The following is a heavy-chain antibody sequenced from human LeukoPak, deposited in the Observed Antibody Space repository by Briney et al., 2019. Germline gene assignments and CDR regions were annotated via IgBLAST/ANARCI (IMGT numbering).Heavy chain of an antibody. V-gene: IGHV7-4-1*02. CDR3: ARVASSSWYYIDY. CDR2: INTNTGNP. Sequence: GASVKVSCKASGYTFTGYAMNWVRQTPGQGLEWMGWINTNTGNPTYAQGFTGRFVFSLDTSVSTAYLQISSLKAEDTAVYYCARVASSSWYYIDYWGQGTLVTVSS. D-gene: IGHD6-13*01. J-gene: IGHJ4*02. CDR1: GYTFTGYA.